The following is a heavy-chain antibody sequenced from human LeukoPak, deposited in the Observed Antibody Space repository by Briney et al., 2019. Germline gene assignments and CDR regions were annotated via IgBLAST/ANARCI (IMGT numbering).Heavy chain of an antibody. CDR3: AVGENVLRYFDWLS. J-gene: IGHJ5*02. D-gene: IGHD3-9*01. Sequence: ASVKVSCKVSGYTLTELSMHWVRQAPGKGLEWMGGFDPEDGETIYAQKFQGRVTMTEDTSTDTAYMELSSLRSEDTAVYYCAVGENVLRYFDWLSWGQGTLVTVSS. CDR1: GYTLTELS. V-gene: IGHV1-24*01. CDR2: FDPEDGET.